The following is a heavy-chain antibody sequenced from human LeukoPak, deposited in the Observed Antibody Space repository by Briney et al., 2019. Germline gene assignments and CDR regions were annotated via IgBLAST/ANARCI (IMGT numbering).Heavy chain of an antibody. D-gene: IGHD3-22*01. Sequence: GGSLRLSCAASGFSFSSYWMHWVRQTPGKGLVWVSRVNSDGKTTTYADTVKGRFTISRDNAKNSLYLQMNSLRAEDMALYYCAKARYYDSSGLYYFDDWGQGTLVTVSS. CDR3: AKARYYDSSGLYYFDD. J-gene: IGHJ4*02. CDR2: VNSDGKTT. CDR1: GFSFSSYW. V-gene: IGHV3-74*01.